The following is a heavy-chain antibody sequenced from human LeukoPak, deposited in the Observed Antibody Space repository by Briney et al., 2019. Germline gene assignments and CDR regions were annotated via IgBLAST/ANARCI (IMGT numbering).Heavy chain of an antibody. Sequence: PSQTLSLTCTVSGGSISSVNYYGNWIRQPAGKGLEWMGRIYTSGSTNYNPSLKTRVTISIDTSKNQFSLKLTSVTAADTAVYYCLLRRDGYTHFDYWGQGTLVTVSS. D-gene: IGHD5-24*01. J-gene: IGHJ4*02. V-gene: IGHV4-61*02. CDR2: IYTSGST. CDR1: GGSISSVNYY. CDR3: LLRRDGYTHFDY.